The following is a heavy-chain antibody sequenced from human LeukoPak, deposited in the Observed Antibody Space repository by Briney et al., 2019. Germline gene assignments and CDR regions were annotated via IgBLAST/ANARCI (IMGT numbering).Heavy chain of an antibody. J-gene: IGHJ3*02. CDR3: ARDREDGWLQWAAFDI. CDR2: INPNSGGT. V-gene: IGHV1-2*02. CDR1: GYTFTGYY. Sequence: GASVKVSCKASGYTFTGYYMHWVRQAPGQGLEWMGWINPNSGGTNYAQKFQGRVTMTRDTSISTAYMELSRLRSDDTAVYYCARDREDGWLQWAAFDIWGQGTMVTVSS. D-gene: IGHD5-24*01.